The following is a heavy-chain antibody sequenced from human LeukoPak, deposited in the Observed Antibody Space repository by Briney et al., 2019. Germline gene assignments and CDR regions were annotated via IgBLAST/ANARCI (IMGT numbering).Heavy chain of an antibody. Sequence: TLSLTCTVSGDSVNSGLYYWSWLRQHPGKGLEWIGYIYYSGSTHYNPYLKSRVTISRDTSKNQFSLKLKSVTAADTAFYYCARGTTQTWFDPWGQGTLVTVSS. CDR1: GDSVNSGLYY. CDR2: IYYSGST. CDR3: ARGTTQTWFDP. D-gene: IGHD4-11*01. J-gene: IGHJ5*02. V-gene: IGHV4-31*03.